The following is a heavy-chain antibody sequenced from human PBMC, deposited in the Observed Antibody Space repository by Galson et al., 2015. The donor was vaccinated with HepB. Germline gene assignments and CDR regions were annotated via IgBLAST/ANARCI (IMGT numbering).Heavy chain of an antibody. J-gene: IGHJ6*02. D-gene: IGHD3-9*01. Sequence: SVKVSCKASGYTFANFYIHWVRQVPGQGPECMGWVNPNSGATTYTPKFQDRLTMTRDTSLRTVYMELNRLTSDDTVVYYCARDLYDILTGSRLRGYAHFGMDVWGQGTAVTVSS. CDR1: GYTFANFY. CDR2: VNPNSGAT. V-gene: IGHV1-2*02. CDR3: ARDLYDILTGSRLRGYAHFGMDV.